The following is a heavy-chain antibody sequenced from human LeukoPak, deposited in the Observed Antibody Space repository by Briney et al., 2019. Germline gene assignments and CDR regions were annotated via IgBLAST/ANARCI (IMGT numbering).Heavy chain of an antibody. Sequence: SETLSLTCTVSGGSLSSYYWGWIRQPPGKGLEWIGYIYYSGGTNYNPSLKSRVTISVDTSKNQFSLKLSSVTAADTAVYYCARTAAAVTFDYWGQGTVVTVSS. J-gene: IGHJ4*02. CDR2: IYYSGGT. D-gene: IGHD6-13*01. CDR3: ARTAAAVTFDY. CDR1: GGSLSSYY. V-gene: IGHV4-59*08.